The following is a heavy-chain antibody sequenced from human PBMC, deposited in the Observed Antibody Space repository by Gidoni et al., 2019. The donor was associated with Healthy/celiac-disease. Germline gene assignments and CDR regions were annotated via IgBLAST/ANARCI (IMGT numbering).Heavy chain of an antibody. Sequence: EVQLVESGGVVVQPGGSLRLSCAASVFTFDDYTMHWVRQAPGKGLEWVSLISWDGGSTYYADSVKGRFTISRDNSKNSLYLQMNSLRTEDTALYYCAKDAGYYGSGSYPDYWGQGTLVTVSS. CDR2: ISWDGGST. CDR3: AKDAGYYGSGSYPDY. J-gene: IGHJ4*02. V-gene: IGHV3-43*01. CDR1: VFTFDDYT. D-gene: IGHD3-10*01.